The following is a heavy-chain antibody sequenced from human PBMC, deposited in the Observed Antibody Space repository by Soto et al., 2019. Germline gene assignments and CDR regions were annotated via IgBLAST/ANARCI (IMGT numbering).Heavy chain of an antibody. D-gene: IGHD3-3*01. V-gene: IGHV3-66*01. J-gene: IGHJ4*02. CDR2: IYSGGSA. Sequence: CVRKAQGKGLEWVSVIYSGGSAYYADSVKGRFTISRDNSKNTLYLQMNSLRAEDTVVYQCARGRLFGRAPSAYWVQGSLVTGSP. CDR3: ARGRLFGRAPSAY.